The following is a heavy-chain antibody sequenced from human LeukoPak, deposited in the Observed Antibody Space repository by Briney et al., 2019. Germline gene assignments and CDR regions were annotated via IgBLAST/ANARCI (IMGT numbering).Heavy chain of an antibody. J-gene: IGHJ4*02. CDR1: GGSFSGYY. D-gene: IGHD6-13*01. CDR2: INHSGST. CDR3: ARGRVYHPSLIDY. V-gene: IGHV4-34*01. Sequence: SETLSLTCAVYGGSFSGYYWSWIRQPPGKGLEWIGEINHSGSTNYNPSLKSRVTISVDTSKNQFSLKLSSVTAADTAVYYCARGRVYHPSLIDYWGQGTLVTVSS.